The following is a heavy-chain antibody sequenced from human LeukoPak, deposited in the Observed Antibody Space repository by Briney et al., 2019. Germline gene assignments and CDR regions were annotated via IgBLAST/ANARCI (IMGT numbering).Heavy chain of an antibody. V-gene: IGHV3-33*01. CDR1: GFSLGSYG. CDR2: IWYDGSRQ. J-gene: IGHJ4*02. Sequence: GGSLRLSCAASGFSLGSYGMHWVRQAPGKGLEWVSLIWYDGSRQYYADSVKGRFSISKDDSRNTLYLQMNSPRAEDTALYYCARDRAMVVGSSWYYDSWGQGTLVTVSS. D-gene: IGHD2-21*01. CDR3: ARDRAMVVGSSWYYDS.